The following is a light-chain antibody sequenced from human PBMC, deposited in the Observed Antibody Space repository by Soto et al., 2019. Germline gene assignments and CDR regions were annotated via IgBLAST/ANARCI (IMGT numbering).Light chain of an antibody. CDR2: GAS. Sequence: EIVLTQSPGTLSLSPGERATLSCRASQSVSSSYLAWYQQKPGQAPRLLIYGASSRATGIPDRFSGSGSGTDFPLTISRLEPEDCAVYYFQQYGSSAWTFGQGTKVEIK. J-gene: IGKJ1*01. CDR3: QQYGSSAWT. V-gene: IGKV3-20*01. CDR1: QSVSSSY.